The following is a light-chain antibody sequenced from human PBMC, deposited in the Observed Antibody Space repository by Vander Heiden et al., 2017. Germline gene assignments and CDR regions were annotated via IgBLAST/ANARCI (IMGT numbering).Light chain of an antibody. CDR3: QQYNTYLWT. CDR1: QSVSSW. V-gene: IGKV1-5*03. J-gene: IGKJ1*01. Sequence: EIQMTQSPSPLSAAVGDKVTITCRVSQSVSSWLAWYQQKPGKAPKLLIYKASTLESGVPSRFSGSGSGTEFTLTISSLQPDDFAVYYCQQYNTYLWTFGQGTKVEIK. CDR2: KAS.